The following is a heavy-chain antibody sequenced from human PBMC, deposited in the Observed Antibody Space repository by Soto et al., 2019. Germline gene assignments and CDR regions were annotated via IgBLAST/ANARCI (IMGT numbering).Heavy chain of an antibody. CDR1: GGSISSYY. Sequence: SETLSLTCTVSGGSISSYYWSWIRQPAGKGLEWIGRIYTSGSTNYNPSLKSRVTMSVDTSKNQFSLKLSSVTAADTAVYYCARGRTVSGFFNWFDPWGQGTLVTVS. J-gene: IGHJ5*02. D-gene: IGHD4-17*01. CDR3: ARGRTVSGFFNWFDP. CDR2: IYTSGST. V-gene: IGHV4-4*07.